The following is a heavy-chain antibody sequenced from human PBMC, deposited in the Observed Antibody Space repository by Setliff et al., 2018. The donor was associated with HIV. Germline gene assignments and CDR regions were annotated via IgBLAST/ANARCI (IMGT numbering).Heavy chain of an antibody. D-gene: IGHD5-12*01. J-gene: IGHJ4*02. Sequence: ASLKVSCKASGYTFSDYYIHWVRQVPVQGLEWLGWLNPNIGRTYYAQNFQDRVTMTRDTSITTAYMELSRVRSDDTAVYYCARDLLRGFSYGCFDYWGQGTLVTVSS. V-gene: IGHV1-2*02. CDR1: GYTFSDYY. CDR2: LNPNIGRT. CDR3: ARDLLRGFSYGCFDY.